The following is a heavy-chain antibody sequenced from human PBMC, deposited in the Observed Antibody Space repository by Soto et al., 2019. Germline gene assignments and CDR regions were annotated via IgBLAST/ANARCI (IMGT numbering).Heavy chain of an antibody. V-gene: IGHV4-30-4*01. J-gene: IGHJ4*02. D-gene: IGHD3-10*01. CDR1: GGSISSGYYY. Sequence: SETLSLTCSASGGSISSGYYYWSWIRQAPGKGLEWIGNIYYSGNTYYNPSLKSRLTISVDTSKNQFSLKLRSVTAADTAVYYCARGEYHYGSGSYYPPGYWGQGTLVTVSS. CDR2: IYYSGNT. CDR3: ARGEYHYGSGSYYPPGY.